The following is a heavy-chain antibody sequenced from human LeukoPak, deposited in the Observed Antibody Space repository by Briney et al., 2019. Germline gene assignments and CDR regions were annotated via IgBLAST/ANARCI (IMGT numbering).Heavy chain of an antibody. V-gene: IGHV3-48*01. CDR3: ARDSHYYDSSGPDY. CDR1: GSTFSSYS. J-gene: IGHJ4*02. Sequence: GGSLRLSCAASGSTFSSYSMNWVRQAPGKGLEWVSYISSSSSTIYYADSVKGRFTISRDNAKNSLYLQMNSLRAEDTAVYYCARDSHYYDSSGPDYWDQGTLVTVSS. CDR2: ISSSSSTI. D-gene: IGHD3-22*01.